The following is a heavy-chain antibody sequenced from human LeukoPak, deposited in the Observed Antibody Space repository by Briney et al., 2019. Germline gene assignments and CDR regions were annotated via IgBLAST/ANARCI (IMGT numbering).Heavy chain of an antibody. CDR2: ISYDGSNK. V-gene: IGHV3-30*18. CDR1: GFTFNSYG. Sequence: GGSLGLSCAASGFTFNSYGMHWVRQAPGKGLEWVAVISYDGSNKYYADSVKGRFTISRDNSKNTLYLQMNSLRAEDTAVYYCAKDGQRGGYYKGCDYWGQGTLVTVSS. D-gene: IGHD5-24*01. CDR3: AKDGQRGGYYKGCDY. J-gene: IGHJ4*02.